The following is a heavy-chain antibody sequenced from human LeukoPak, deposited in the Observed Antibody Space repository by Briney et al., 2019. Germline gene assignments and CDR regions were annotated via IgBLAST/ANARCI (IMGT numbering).Heavy chain of an antibody. CDR3: VREARGYRYTYFDY. CDR2: VSAGHHA. Sequence: GGSLRLSCTASGFTLGGHDMHWVRQTTGDGLEWVAAVSAGHHAFYAGSVKGRFTVSREDAKNSLYLQMNSLRAGDTAVYYCVREARGYRYTYFDYWGQGSLVTVSS. J-gene: IGHJ4*02. D-gene: IGHD5-18*01. V-gene: IGHV3-13*01. CDR1: GFTLGGHD.